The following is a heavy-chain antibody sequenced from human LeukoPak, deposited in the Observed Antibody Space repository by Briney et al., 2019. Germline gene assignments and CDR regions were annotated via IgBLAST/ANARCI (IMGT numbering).Heavy chain of an antibody. J-gene: IGHJ4*02. Sequence: ASVKVSCKAAGYTFTDNYVHWVRQVPGQGREWMGWMYPNSGGTNYAQKFQGGVTMTRDTSISTAYLDLSGLRSDDTAVYYCAREVWYYSQWGQGTLVTVSS. D-gene: IGHD6-13*01. CDR1: GYTFTDNY. CDR2: MYPNSGGT. CDR3: AREVWYYSQ. V-gene: IGHV1-2*02.